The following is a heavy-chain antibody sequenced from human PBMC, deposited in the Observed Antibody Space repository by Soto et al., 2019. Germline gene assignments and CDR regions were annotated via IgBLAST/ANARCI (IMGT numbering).Heavy chain of an antibody. CDR1: GFTFSNYA. CDR2: INIVGGNT. J-gene: IGHJ4*02. Sequence: VQLLESGGDLVQPGGSLRLSCAASGFTFSNYAMSWVRQAPGKALEWVSSINIVGGNTNYAGSVRGRFTMSRDDSKNTVFLQMNSLRAEDTAIYYCSKNYYFDSWGQGTLVTVSS. V-gene: IGHV3-23*01. CDR3: SKNYYFDS.